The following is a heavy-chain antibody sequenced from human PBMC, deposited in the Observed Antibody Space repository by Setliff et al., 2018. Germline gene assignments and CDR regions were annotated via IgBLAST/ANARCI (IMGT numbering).Heavy chain of an antibody. V-gene: IGHV3-30*04. J-gene: IGHJ4*02. D-gene: IGHD2-15*01. Sequence: PGGSLRLSCAASGFLYSNNAFHWVRQTPGKGLEWVAVISYDGTITHYVDSVKGRFSISRDNSQNTLYLQMNSLSPEDTALYYCASSSGGNYEAYFDYWGQGTRVTVSS. CDR3: ASSSGGNYEAYFDY. CDR1: GFLYSNNA. CDR2: ISYDGTIT.